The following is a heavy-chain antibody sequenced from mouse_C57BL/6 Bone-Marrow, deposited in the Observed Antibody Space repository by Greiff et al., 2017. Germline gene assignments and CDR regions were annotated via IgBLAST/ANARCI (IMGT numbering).Heavy chain of an antibody. CDR2: IDPENGDT. Sequence: EVQLQQSGAELVRPGASVKLSCTASGFNIKDDYMHWVKQRPEQGLEWIGWIDPENGDTEYASKFQGKATITADTSSNTAYLQLSSLTSEDTAVYYCTHYYYGSHYFDYWGQGTTLTVSS. D-gene: IGHD1-1*01. V-gene: IGHV14-4*01. J-gene: IGHJ2*01. CDR3: THYYYGSHYFDY. CDR1: GFNIKDDY.